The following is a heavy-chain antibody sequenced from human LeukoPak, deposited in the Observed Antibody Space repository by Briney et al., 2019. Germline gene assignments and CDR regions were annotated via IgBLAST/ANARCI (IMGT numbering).Heavy chain of an antibody. CDR2: IYYSGST. Sequence: ASETLSLTCTVSGGSISSYYWSWIRQPPGKGLEWIGYIYYSGSTNYNPSLKSRVTISVDTSKNQFSLKLSSVTAADTAVYYCARLVGYYDSSGYPDYWGQGTLVTVSS. D-gene: IGHD3-22*01. J-gene: IGHJ4*02. V-gene: IGHV4-59*01. CDR3: ARLVGYYDSSGYPDY. CDR1: GGSISSYY.